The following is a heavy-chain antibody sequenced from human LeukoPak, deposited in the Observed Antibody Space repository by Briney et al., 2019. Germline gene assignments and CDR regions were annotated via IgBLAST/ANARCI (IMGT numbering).Heavy chain of an antibody. J-gene: IGHJ4*02. CDR2: IYYSGST. V-gene: IGHV4-59*08. Sequence: PSETLSLTCTVSGGSISSYYWSWIRQPPGKGLEWIGYIYYSGSTNYNPSLKSRVTISVDTSKNQFSLKLSSVTAADTAVYYCARTIYYYDSSGYYYLDYWGQGTLVTVSS. CDR3: ARTIYYYDSSGYYYLDY. D-gene: IGHD3-22*01. CDR1: GGSISSYY.